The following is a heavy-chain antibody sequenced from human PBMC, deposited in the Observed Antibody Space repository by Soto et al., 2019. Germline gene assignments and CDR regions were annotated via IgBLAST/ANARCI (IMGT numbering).Heavy chain of an antibody. CDR1: GFTFSSYS. V-gene: IGHV3-48*01. CDR3: ARVDSSGWYEAIAYYYCGMDV. D-gene: IGHD6-19*01. Sequence: GGSLRLSCAASGFTFSSYSMNWVRQAPGKGLEWVSYISSSSTIYYADSVKGRFTISRDNAKNSLYLQMNSLRAEDTAVYYCARVDSSGWYEAIAYYYCGMDVWGQGTTVTVSS. CDR2: ISSSSTI. J-gene: IGHJ6*02.